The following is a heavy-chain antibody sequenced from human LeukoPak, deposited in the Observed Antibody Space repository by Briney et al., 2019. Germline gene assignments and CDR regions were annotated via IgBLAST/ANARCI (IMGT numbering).Heavy chain of an antibody. Sequence: GGSLRLSCAASGFTFNNYGMHWFRQAPGKGLEWVAVISSDGSKNSYGDPVKGRFTISRDNSKNTVFLQMNSLRAEDTALYFCAKAGDMLRGLTNYWGQGTLVTVSS. V-gene: IGHV3-30*18. CDR2: ISSDGSKN. CDR1: GFTFNNYG. J-gene: IGHJ4*02. D-gene: IGHD3-10*01. CDR3: AKAGDMLRGLTNY.